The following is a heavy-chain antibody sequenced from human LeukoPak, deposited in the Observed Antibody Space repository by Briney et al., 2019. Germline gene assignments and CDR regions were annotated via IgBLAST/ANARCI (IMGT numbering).Heavy chain of an antibody. Sequence: GGSLRFSCAASGFTFSSYAMSWVRQAPGKGLEWVSAISGSGGSTYYADSVKGRFTISRDNSKNTLYLQMNSLRAEDTAVYYCAKELGMIVVEGPIDYWGQGTLVTVSS. J-gene: IGHJ4*02. CDR2: ISGSGGST. CDR3: AKELGMIVVEGPIDY. D-gene: IGHD3-22*01. V-gene: IGHV3-23*01. CDR1: GFTFSSYA.